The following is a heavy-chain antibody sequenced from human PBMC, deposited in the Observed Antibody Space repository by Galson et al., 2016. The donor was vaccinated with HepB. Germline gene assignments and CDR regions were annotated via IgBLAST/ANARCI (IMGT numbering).Heavy chain of an antibody. Sequence: LRLSCAASGFTFNNYAMTWVRQAPGKGLEWVSTISASGGNTYYADSAQGRFTISRDNSKNTLYLQMYSLRAEDTAVYYCAKDLTATEGNLDYWGQGTLVTVSS. CDR3: AKDLTATEGNLDY. J-gene: IGHJ4*02. D-gene: IGHD3-9*01. CDR2: ISASGGNT. V-gene: IGHV3-23*01. CDR1: GFTFNNYA.